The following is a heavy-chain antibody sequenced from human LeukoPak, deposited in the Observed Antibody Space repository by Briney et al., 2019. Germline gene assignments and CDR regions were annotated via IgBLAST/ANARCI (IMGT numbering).Heavy chain of an antibody. CDR2: IYYSGST. CDR3: ARGCSAGTPHNWFDP. D-gene: IGHD6-13*01. J-gene: IGHJ5*02. Sequence: SETLSLTCTVSGGSISGYYWSWIRQPPGKGLEWIGYIYYSGSTNYTPSLKSRVTISVDTSKNQFSLKLSSVTAADTAVYYCARGCSAGTPHNWFDPWGQGTLVTVSS. CDR1: GGSISGYY. V-gene: IGHV4-59*01.